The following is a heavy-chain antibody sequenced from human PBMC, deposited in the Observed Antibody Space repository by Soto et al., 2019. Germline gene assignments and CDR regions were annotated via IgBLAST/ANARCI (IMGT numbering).Heavy chain of an antibody. CDR3: ARRHSSSSAFDP. CDR2: IXPSDYXT. CDR1: EYSFTSYW. J-gene: IGHJ5*02. V-gene: IGHV5-10-1*01. D-gene: IGHD6-13*01. Sequence: XXSLKISCKGSEYSFTSYWINWVRQMPGKGLEWMGRIXPSDYXTNYSQYFQGXXTISADKXXTTDYLQWSSLKASDTAMYYCARRHSSSSAFDPWGQGTLVTVSS.